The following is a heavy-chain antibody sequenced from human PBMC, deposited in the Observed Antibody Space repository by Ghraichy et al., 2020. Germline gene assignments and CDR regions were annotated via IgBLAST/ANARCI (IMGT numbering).Heavy chain of an antibody. CDR3: ARGRRELRRFDL. D-gene: IGHD1-7*01. V-gene: IGHV4-34*01. Sequence: SETLSLTCAVYGESLSGYYWTWIRQPPGKGPQWIGEINQSGITKYNPSLASRVTLSVDTSKKQFSLNLNSVTAADAAVYFCARGRRELRRFDLWGQGTLVTVSS. CDR1: GESLSGYY. J-gene: IGHJ5*02. CDR2: INQSGIT.